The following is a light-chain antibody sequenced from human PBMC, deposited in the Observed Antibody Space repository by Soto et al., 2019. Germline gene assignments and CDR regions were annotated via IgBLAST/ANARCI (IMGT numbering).Light chain of an antibody. CDR1: SSDVGGFNY. CDR2: EVT. V-gene: IGLV2-14*01. Sequence: QSALTQPASVSGSPGQSITISCTGTSSDVGGFNYVSWYQLHPGKAPKLMIYEVTNRPSGISNRISGSKSGNTASLTISGLQAEDEADYYCSSYTSSAYVVFGGGTQLTVL. CDR3: SSYTSSAYVV. J-gene: IGLJ2*01.